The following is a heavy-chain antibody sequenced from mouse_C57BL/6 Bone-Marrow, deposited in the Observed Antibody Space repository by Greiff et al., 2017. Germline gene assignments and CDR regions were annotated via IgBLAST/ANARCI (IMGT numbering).Heavy chain of an antibody. CDR1: GFNIKDDY. Sequence: EVQLQQSGAELVRPGASVKLSCTASGFNIKDDYMHWVKQRPEQGLEWIGWIDPENGDTEYASKFQGKATITADTSSNTAYLQLSSLTSEDTAVYYCTTGAWFAYWGRGTLVTVSA. J-gene: IGHJ3*01. CDR3: TTGAWFAY. CDR2: IDPENGDT. V-gene: IGHV14-4*01.